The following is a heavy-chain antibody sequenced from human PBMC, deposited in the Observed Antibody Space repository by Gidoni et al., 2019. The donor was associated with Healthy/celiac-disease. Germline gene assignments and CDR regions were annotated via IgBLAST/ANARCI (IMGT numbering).Heavy chain of an antibody. CDR3: ARGEYCSSTSCSLALRLGY. CDR2: ISYDGSNK. CDR1: GFTFSSYA. V-gene: IGHV3-30-3*01. D-gene: IGHD2-2*01. Sequence: QVQLVESGGGVVQPGRSLSLSCAASGFTFSSYAMHGVRQAPGKGLEWVAVISYDGSNKYYADSVKGRFTISRDNSKNTLYLQMNSLRAEDTAVYYCARGEYCSSTSCSLALRLGYWGQGTLVTVSS. J-gene: IGHJ4*02.